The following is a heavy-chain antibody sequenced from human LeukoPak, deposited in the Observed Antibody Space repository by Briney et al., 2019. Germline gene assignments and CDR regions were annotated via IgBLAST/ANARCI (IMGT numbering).Heavy chain of an antibody. V-gene: IGHV3-23*01. J-gene: IGHJ6*02. D-gene: IGHD2-2*03. CDR1: GFTFSSYT. CDR3: ARDGYCSSTSCSSKGIYYYYYGMDV. Sequence: GGSLRLSCATSGFTFSSYTMSWVRQAPGKGLEWVSAISGSGGSTSCADSVKGRFTISRDNSKNTLFLQMNSLRAEDTAVYYCARDGYCSSTSCSSKGIYYYYYGMDVWGQGTTVTVTS. CDR2: ISGSGGST.